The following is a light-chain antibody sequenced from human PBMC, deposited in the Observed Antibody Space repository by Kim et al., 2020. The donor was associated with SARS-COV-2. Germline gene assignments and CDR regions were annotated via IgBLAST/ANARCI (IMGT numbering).Light chain of an antibody. CDR2: YDS. Sequence: APGKTASIACGGSDIGSKSVPWYQQKPGQAPVLVIYYDSDRPSGSPERFSGSNSGNTATLAISRVEAGDEADYYCQVWDSSSDHVVFGGGTQLTVL. J-gene: IGLJ2*01. CDR3: QVWDSSSDHVV. V-gene: IGLV3-21*04. CDR1: DIGSKS.